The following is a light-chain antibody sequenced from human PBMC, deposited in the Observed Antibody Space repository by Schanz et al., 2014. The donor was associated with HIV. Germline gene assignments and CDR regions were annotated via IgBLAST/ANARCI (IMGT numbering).Light chain of an antibody. V-gene: IGLV2-8*01. CDR3: SSYTSTSTRV. J-gene: IGLJ3*02. Sequence: QSALTQPPSASGSPGQSVTISCTGTSSDVGGYNHVSWYQQHPGKAPKLMIYEVIKRPSGVPDRFSGSKSGNTASLTISGLQAEDEADYYCSSYTSTSTRVFGGGTKLTVL. CDR1: SSDVGGYNH. CDR2: EVI.